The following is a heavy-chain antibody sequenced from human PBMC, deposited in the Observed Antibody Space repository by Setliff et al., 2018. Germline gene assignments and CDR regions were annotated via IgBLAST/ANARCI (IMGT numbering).Heavy chain of an antibody. J-gene: IGHJ4*02. CDR1: GFTFDDYT. CDR2: ITWDGGST. D-gene: IGHD3-3*01. Sequence: GESLKISCAASGFTFDDYTMHWVRQAPGKGLEWVSLITWDGGSTFYADSVKGRFTISRDNRKNSLYLQMNSLTSEDTALYFCTKDGGRLRFVSHLDFWGQGTPVTVS. V-gene: IGHV3-43*01. CDR3: TKDGGRLRFVSHLDF.